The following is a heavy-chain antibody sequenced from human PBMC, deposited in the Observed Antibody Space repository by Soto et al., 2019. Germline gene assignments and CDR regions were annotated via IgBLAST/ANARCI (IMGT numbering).Heavy chain of an antibody. CDR3: ARESEDLTSNFDY. Sequence: GGSLRLSCSASGFTFSSYAMSWVRQAPGKGLEWVSAISGSGGSTYYADSMKGRFTVSRDNAKNSVYLEMNSLSAEDTAVYYCARESEDLTSNFDYWGQGTLVTVSS. D-gene: IGHD3-10*01. CDR2: ISGSGGST. CDR1: GFTFSSYA. J-gene: IGHJ4*02. V-gene: IGHV3-23*01.